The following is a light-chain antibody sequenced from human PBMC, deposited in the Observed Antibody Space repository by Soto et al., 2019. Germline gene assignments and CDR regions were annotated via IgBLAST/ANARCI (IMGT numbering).Light chain of an antibody. CDR2: EVS. J-gene: IGLJ1*01. CDR1: TSDVGAYNY. Sequence: QSVLTQPASVSGSPGQSITTSCTGSTSDVGAYNYVSWYKHHPGQAPQLMIYEVSNRPSGVSNRFSGSKSGNTASLTISGLQADDEGDYYCSSKTSSSSPFVFGTGTKSPS. CDR3: SSKTSSSSPFV. V-gene: IGLV2-14*01.